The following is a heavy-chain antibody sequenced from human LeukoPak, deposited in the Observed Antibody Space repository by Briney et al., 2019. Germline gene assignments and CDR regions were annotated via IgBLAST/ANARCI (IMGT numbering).Heavy chain of an antibody. J-gene: IGHJ4*02. CDR2: ISSSSSYI. CDR1: GFTFSSYS. D-gene: IGHD2-21*01. Sequence: KPGGSLRLSCAASGFTFSSYSMNWVRQAPGKGLEWVSSISSSSSYIYYADSVKGRFTISRDNAKNSLYLQMNSLRAEDTAVYYCARDHKYCGGDCYDYWGQGTLVTVSS. V-gene: IGHV3-21*01. CDR3: ARDHKYCGGDCYDY.